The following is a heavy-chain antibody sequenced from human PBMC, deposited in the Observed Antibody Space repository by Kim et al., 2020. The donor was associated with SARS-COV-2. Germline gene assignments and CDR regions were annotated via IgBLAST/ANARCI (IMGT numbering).Heavy chain of an antibody. Sequence: ASVKVSCKASGYTFSNYGISWVRQAPGQGLEWMGWISGYSGHTKYAQKVQDRVAMTTDTSTNTVYMELGSLRSDDTAVYYCARNRGFNTGYVDSWGQGTLVTVSS. CDR1: GYTFSNYG. J-gene: IGHJ4*02. CDR3: ARNRGFNTGYVDS. D-gene: IGHD3-9*01. CDR2: ISGYSGHT. V-gene: IGHV1-18*01.